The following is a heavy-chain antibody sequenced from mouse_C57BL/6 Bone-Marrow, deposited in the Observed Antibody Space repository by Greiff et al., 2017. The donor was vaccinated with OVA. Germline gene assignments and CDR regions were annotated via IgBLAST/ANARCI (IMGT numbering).Heavy chain of an antibody. D-gene: IGHD4-1*01. CDR2: ISNGGGST. V-gene: IGHV5-12*01. CDR3: ARRAGNDWYFDV. CDR1: GFTFSDYY. Sequence: DVKLVESGGGLVQPGGSLKLSCAASGFTFSDYYMYWVRQTPEKRLEWVAYISNGGGSTYYPDTVKGRFTISRDNAKNTLYLQMSRLKSEDTAMYYCARRAGNDWYFDVWGTGTTVTVSS. J-gene: IGHJ1*03.